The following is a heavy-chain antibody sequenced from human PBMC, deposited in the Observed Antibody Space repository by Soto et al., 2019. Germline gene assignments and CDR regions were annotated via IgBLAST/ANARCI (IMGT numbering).Heavy chain of an antibody. V-gene: IGHV1-58*02. J-gene: IGHJ5*02. Sequence: SVKVSCKASGFTFTSSTMQWVRQARGQRLEWIGRIDVGSGNTNYAQKFQERVTMTRDTSTSTVYMELSSLRSEDTAVYYCAREVIAARRWFDPWGQGTLVTVSS. D-gene: IGHD6-6*01. CDR3: AREVIAARRWFDP. CDR2: IDVGSGNT. CDR1: GFTFTSST.